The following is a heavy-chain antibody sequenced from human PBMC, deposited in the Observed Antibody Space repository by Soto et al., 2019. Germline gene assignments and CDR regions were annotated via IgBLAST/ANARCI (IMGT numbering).Heavy chain of an antibody. CDR2: IWYDGSNK. J-gene: IGHJ4*02. CDR1: GFTFSSYG. V-gene: IGHV3-33*01. CDR3: ARDDRYYYDSSGYYYLDYFDY. Sequence: PGGSLRLSCAASGFTFSSYGMHWVRQAPGKGLEWVAVIWYDGSNKYYADSVKGRFTISRDNSKNTLYLQMNSLRAEDTAVYYCARDDRYYYDSSGYYYLDYFDYWGQGTLVTVSS. D-gene: IGHD3-22*01.